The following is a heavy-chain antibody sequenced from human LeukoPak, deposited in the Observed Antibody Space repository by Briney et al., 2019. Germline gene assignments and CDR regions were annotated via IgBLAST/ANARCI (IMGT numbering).Heavy chain of an antibody. J-gene: IGHJ3*02. CDR1: GYTFTGYY. D-gene: IGHD3-22*01. CDR3: ARESAYDSSGYYGNDAFDI. V-gene: IGHV1-69*05. Sequence: SVKVSCKASGYTFTGYYMHWVRQAPGQGLEWMGWINPIFGTANYAQKFQGRVTITTDESTSTAYMELSSLRSEDTAGYYCARESAYDSSGYYGNDAFDIWGQGTMVTVSS. CDR2: INPIFGTA.